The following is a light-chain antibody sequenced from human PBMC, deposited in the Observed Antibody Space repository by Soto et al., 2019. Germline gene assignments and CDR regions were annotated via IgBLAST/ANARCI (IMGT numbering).Light chain of an antibody. V-gene: IGLV2-8*01. CDR3: SSYARRNTLL. Sequence: QSALTQPPSASGSPGQSVTISCSGTSNDIGDYDYVSWYQQHPGKAPKLIIYEVTKRPSGVPDRFSGSKSGNSASLTVSGLQSDDEADYFWSSYARRNTLLFGGGTKLTVL. J-gene: IGLJ3*02. CDR1: SNDIGDYDY. CDR2: EVT.